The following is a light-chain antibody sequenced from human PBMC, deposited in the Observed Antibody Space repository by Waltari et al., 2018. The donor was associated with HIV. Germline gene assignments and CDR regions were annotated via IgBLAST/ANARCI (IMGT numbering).Light chain of an antibody. Sequence: SVLTQPPSASGTPGQRVTIACSVSTSNIGSNYVFWYQHPPGTAPKLLIRGNNRRPSGVPDRFCGSTSGASASLVISGLRSEDEADYYGVVWDDSLRAVVFGGGTKVAVL. CDR3: VVWDDSLRAVV. J-gene: IGLJ2*01. CDR1: TSNIGSNY. V-gene: IGLV1-47*02. CDR2: GNN.